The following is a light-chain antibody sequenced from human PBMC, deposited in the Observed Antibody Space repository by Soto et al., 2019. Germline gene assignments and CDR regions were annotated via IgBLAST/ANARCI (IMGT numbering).Light chain of an antibody. CDR2: DSS. Sequence: IWLTQSPYILSAPTGDRVTLSCRASQGISSYLAWYQQKPGQATRLILYDSSSRATGIRATFSGSGSGTDFTLTISSIEPEAVAFYSCHHLTARPPPWTFGRGTKVDIK. CDR3: HHLTARPPPWT. CDR1: QGISSY. V-gene: IGKV3-11*01. J-gene: IGKJ1*01.